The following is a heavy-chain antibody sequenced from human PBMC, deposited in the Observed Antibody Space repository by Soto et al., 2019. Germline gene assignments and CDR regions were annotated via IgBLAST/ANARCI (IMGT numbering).Heavy chain of an antibody. CDR3: AAGYDYGGSY. J-gene: IGHJ4*02. V-gene: IGHV4-61*01. D-gene: IGHD4-17*01. CDR2: IYYSGNT. Sequence: SETLSLTCTVSGGSVSSGSYYWSWIRQPPGKGLEWIGYIYYSGNTNYAQKFQERVTITRDMSTSTAYMELSSLRSEDTAVYYCAAGYDYGGSYWGQGTLVTVSS. CDR1: GGSVSSGSYY.